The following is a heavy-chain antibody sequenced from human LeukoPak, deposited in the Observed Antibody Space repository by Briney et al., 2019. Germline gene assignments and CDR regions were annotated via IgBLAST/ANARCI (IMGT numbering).Heavy chain of an antibody. J-gene: IGHJ3*01. CDR3: ARNIVVVPTVTGAFDV. CDR1: GYSISSGYY. Sequence: SETLCLTCAVSGYSISSGYYWGWIRQPPGKGLEWIGSIYHSGSTYYNPSLKSRVTISVDTSKNQFSLKLSSVTAADTAMYYCARNIVVVPTVTGAFDVWGQGTMVTVSS. D-gene: IGHD2-2*01. CDR2: IYHSGST. V-gene: IGHV4-38-2*01.